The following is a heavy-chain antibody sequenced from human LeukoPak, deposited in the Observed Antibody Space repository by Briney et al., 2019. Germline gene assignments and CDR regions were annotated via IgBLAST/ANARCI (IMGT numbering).Heavy chain of an antibody. J-gene: IGHJ4*02. CDR3: AREVPYDTSRYYQPFDY. D-gene: IGHD3-22*01. V-gene: IGHV1-46*01. CDR1: GYTFTSYY. CDR2: INPSGGST. Sequence: ASVKVSCKASGYTFTSYYMHWVRQAPGQGLEWVGIINPSGGSTSYAQKFQGRVTMTRDTSTSTAYMELRSLRSDDTAVYYCAREVPYDTSRYYQPFDYWGQGTLVTVSS.